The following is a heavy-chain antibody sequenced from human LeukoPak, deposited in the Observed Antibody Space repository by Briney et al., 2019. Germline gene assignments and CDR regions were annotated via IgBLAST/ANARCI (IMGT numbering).Heavy chain of an antibody. J-gene: IGHJ4*02. D-gene: IGHD2-21*02. CDR1: GGSFSGYY. CDR2: INHSGST. Sequence: SETLSLTCAVYGGSFSGYYWSWIRQPPGKGLEWIGEINHSGSTNYNPSLKSRVTISVDTSKNQFSLKLSSVTAADTAVYYCAREGRLGDSKTEGYYFDYWGQGTLVTVSS. CDR3: AREGRLGDSKTEGYYFDY. V-gene: IGHV4-34*01.